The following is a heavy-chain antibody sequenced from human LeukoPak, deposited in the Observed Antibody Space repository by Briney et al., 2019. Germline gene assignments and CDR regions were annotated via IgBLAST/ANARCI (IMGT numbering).Heavy chain of an antibody. V-gene: IGHV3-9*01. J-gene: IGHJ3*02. D-gene: IGHD5-18*01. Sequence: PGGSLRLSCAASGFTFDDYAMHWVRQAPGKGLEWVSGISWNSGSIGYADSVKGRFTISRDNAKNSLYLQMNSLRAEDTALYYCAKDTESYGYYDAFDIWGQGTMVTVSS. CDR3: AKDTESYGYYDAFDI. CDR2: ISWNSGSI. CDR1: GFTFDDYA.